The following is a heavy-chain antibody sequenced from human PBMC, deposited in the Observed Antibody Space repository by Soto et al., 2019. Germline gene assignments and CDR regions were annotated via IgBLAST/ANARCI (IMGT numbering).Heavy chain of an antibody. CDR2: ISASGGGK. CDR1: GFTFRSYA. CDR3: ANHQSNGSPDY. Sequence: PGGSLRLSCAASGFTFRSYAMSWVRQAPGKGLEWVSLISASGGGKYYTDSVKGRFTISRDNAKNTLYLQMNSLSAEDTAVFYCANHQSNGSPDYWGQGXLVTVSS. J-gene: IGHJ4*02. V-gene: IGHV3-23*01. D-gene: IGHD2-8*01.